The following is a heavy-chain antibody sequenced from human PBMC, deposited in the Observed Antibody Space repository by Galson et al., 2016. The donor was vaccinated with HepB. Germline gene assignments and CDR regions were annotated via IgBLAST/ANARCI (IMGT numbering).Heavy chain of an antibody. J-gene: IGHJ4*02. D-gene: IGHD6-13*01. V-gene: IGHV3-23*01. CDR1: GFTFSNYA. CDR3: ARAFLDIVAAVIDY. CDR2: ISGSGAST. Sequence: SLRLSCAASGFTFSNYAMNWVRQAPGKGLEWVSGISGSGASTHYADSVKGRFTLSRDRSKNTLYLQMNSLRAEDTAVYYCARAFLDIVAAVIDYWGQGTLVTVSS.